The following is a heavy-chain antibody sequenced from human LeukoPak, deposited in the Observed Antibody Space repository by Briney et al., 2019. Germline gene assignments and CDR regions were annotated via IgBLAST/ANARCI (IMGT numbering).Heavy chain of an antibody. J-gene: IGHJ4*02. CDR3: ARGVSGSYGKFDY. CDR1: GFTFSSYW. CDR2: INIDGSTT. V-gene: IGHV3-74*01. Sequence: GGSLRLSCAASGFTFSSYWMHWVRQAPGKGLLWVSRINIDGSTTNYADSVKGRFTISRDNAKNTRYMQMNSLRAEDTAVYYCARGVSGSYGKFDYWGQGTLVTVSS. D-gene: IGHD1-26*01.